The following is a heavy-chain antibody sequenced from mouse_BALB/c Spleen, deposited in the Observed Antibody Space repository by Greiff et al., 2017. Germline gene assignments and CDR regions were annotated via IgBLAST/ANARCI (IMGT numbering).Heavy chain of an antibody. J-gene: IGHJ3*01. CDR2: ISSGSSTI. V-gene: IGHV5-17*02. Sequence: EVQVVESGGGLVQPGGSRRLSCAASGFTFSSFGMHWVRQAPEKGLEWVAYISSGSSTIYYADTVKGRFTISRDNPKNTLFLQMTSLRSEDTAMYYSARDYDGYRASPDWGQGTLVTVSA. CDR3: ARDYDGYRASPD. D-gene: IGHD2-3*01. CDR1: GFTFSSFG.